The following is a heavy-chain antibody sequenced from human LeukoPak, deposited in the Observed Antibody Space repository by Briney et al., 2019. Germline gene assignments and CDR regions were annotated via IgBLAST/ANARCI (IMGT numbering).Heavy chain of an antibody. V-gene: IGHV4-59*01. CDR3: ARNPYGDYGY. Sequence: SETLSLTCTVSGGSISSYYWSWIRQPPGKGLEWIGYIYHSGSANYNPPLKSRVTISVDTSRNQFSLKLTSVTAADTAVYYCARNPYGDYGYWGQGTPVTVSS. CDR2: IYHSGSA. J-gene: IGHJ4*02. CDR1: GGSISSYY. D-gene: IGHD4-17*01.